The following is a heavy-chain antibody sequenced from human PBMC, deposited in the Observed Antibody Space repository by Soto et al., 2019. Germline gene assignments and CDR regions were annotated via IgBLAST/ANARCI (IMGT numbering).Heavy chain of an antibody. J-gene: IGHJ6*02. V-gene: IGHV2-26*01. D-gene: IGHD2-8*01. Sequence: LRLSCTVSGLKFSDAWMSWIRQPPGKALEWLAHIFSNDEKSYSTSLKSRLTISKDTSKSQVVLTMTNMDPVDTATYYCARLTGVYAYYYYYYGMDVWGQGTTVTVSS. CDR2: IFSNDEK. CDR1: GLKFSDAWM. CDR3: ARLTGVYAYYYYYYGMDV.